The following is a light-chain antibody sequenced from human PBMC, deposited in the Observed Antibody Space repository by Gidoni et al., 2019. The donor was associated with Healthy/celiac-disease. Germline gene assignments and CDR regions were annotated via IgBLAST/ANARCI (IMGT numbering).Light chain of an antibody. V-gene: IGKV1-39*01. CDR2: AAS. Sequence: DIQMNQPPSSLCASVGDRVTITCRARQSISSYLNWYQQKPGKAPKLLIYAASSLQSGVPSRFSGSGSGTDFTLTISSLQPEDFATYYCQQSYSTPRTFGQGTKLEIK. CDR1: QSISSY. CDR3: QQSYSTPRT. J-gene: IGKJ1*01.